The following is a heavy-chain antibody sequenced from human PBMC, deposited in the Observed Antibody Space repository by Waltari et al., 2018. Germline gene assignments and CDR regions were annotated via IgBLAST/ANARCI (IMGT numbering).Heavy chain of an antibody. CDR3: TREDQGQPGGY. D-gene: IGHD2-2*01. V-gene: IGHV3-53*01. CDR2: IYTDGTA. J-gene: IGHJ4*02. Sequence: VQLVESGGGLMQPGGSLSLSCAASGFSVSRNYMSWVRQAPGKGLWWVSLIYTDGTAYYADSVKGRFNISRDNSKNTLNRQMNSLRAEDTAVYYCTREDQGQPGGYWGQGTLVTVSS. CDR1: GFSVSRNY.